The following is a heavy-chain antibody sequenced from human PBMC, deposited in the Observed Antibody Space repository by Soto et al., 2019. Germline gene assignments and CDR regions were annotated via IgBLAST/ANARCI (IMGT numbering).Heavy chain of an antibody. V-gene: IGHV3-23*01. J-gene: IGHJ4*02. CDR3: AKMTTVTSRTFFDY. D-gene: IGHD4-17*01. Sequence: GGSLRLSCAASGFTFSSYAMSWVRQAPGKGLEWVSAISGGGGSTYYADSVKGRFTISRDNSKNTLYLQMNSLIAEDTAVYYCAKMTTVTSRTFFDYWGQGTLVTVSS. CDR1: GFTFSSYA. CDR2: ISGGGGST.